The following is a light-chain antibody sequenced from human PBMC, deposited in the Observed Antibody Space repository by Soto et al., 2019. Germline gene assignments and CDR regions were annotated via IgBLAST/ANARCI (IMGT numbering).Light chain of an antibody. CDR3: LQDYNYPLT. V-gene: IGKV1-6*01. CDR1: QGIRNA. J-gene: IGKJ4*01. Sequence: AIQMTQSPSSLSASVGDRVTITCRASQGIRNALGWYQQKPGKAPKLLIYAASSFQSGVPSRFSGSGSGTDFTLTISSLQPEDFATYYCLQDYNYPLTFDGGTKVEIK. CDR2: AAS.